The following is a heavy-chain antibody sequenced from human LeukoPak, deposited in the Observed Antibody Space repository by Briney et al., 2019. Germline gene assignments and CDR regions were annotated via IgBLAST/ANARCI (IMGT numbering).Heavy chain of an antibody. Sequence: SQTLSLTCTVSGGSISSGSYYWSWIRQPAGKGLEWIGRIYTSGSTNYNPSLKSRVTISVDTSKNQFSLKLSSVTAADTAVYYYARLGLGYCSGGSCYSVDYWGQGTLVTVSS. J-gene: IGHJ4*02. CDR3: ARLGLGYCSGGSCYSVDY. V-gene: IGHV4-61*02. D-gene: IGHD2-15*01. CDR1: GGSISSGSYY. CDR2: IYTSGST.